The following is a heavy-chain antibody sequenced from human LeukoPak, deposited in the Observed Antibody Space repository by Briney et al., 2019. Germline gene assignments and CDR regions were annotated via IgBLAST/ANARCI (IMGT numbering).Heavy chain of an antibody. Sequence: GGSLGLSCAASGFTFSSYAMSWVRQAPGKGLEWVSAVSGSGGSTYYADSVKGRFTISRDNSKNTLYLQMNSLRAEDTAVYYCAKDQGGPLGYCSSTSCPIDYWGQGTLVTVSS. D-gene: IGHD2-2*01. J-gene: IGHJ4*02. CDR2: VSGSGGST. CDR1: GFTFSSYA. CDR3: AKDQGGPLGYCSSTSCPIDY. V-gene: IGHV3-23*01.